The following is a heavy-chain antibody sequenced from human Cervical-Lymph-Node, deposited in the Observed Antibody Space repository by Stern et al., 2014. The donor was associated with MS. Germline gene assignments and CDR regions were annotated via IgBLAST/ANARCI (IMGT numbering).Heavy chain of an antibody. V-gene: IGHV3-48*01. Sequence: VQLVESGGGLVQPGGSLSLSCAASGFTFSGYSMNWVRQAPGKGLEWVSYISSSSGTIYYADSVKGRFTISRDNAKHSLSLHMDSLRVEETAGFSFARPSLAVICSHYGMDVGGKGTTVTV. D-gene: IGHD3-10*01. CDR3: ARPSLAVICSHYGMDV. J-gene: IGHJ6*04. CDR1: GFTFSGYS. CDR2: ISSSSGTI.